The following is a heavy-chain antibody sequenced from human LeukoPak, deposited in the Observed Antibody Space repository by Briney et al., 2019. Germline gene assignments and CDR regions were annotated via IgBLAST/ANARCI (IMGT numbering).Heavy chain of an antibody. CDR3: ARDPATTHYYDSSYYDY. CDR2: INPSGGST. V-gene: IGHV1-46*01. J-gene: IGHJ4*02. D-gene: IGHD3-22*01. CDR1: GYTFTSYY. Sequence: ASVTVSCTASGYTFTSYYMHWVRQAPGQGLEWMGIINPSGGSTSYAQKFQGRVTMTRDTSTSTVYMELSSLRSEDTAVYYCARDPATTHYYDSSYYDYWGQGTLVTVSS.